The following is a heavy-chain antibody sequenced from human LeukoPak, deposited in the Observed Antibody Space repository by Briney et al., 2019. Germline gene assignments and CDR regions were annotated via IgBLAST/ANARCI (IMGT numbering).Heavy chain of an antibody. J-gene: IGHJ4*02. V-gene: IGHV4-39*01. CDR1: GGSICSTNYH. CDR2: IYYSGRT. CDR3: ARQGKYCTSTSCYAPGVDY. D-gene: IGHD2-2*01. Sequence: SETLSLTCTVSGGSICSTNYHWGWSRQPPGKGLEWIGSIYYSGRTYYHPSLKSRVTISVNTSKNQLSLRLSSVTAADTAVYYCARQGKYCTSTSCYAPGVDYWGQGTLVTVSS.